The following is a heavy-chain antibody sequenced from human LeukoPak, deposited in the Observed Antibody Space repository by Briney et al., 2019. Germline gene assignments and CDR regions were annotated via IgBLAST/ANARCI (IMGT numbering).Heavy chain of an antibody. CDR1: GHTFTSYY. D-gene: IGHD5-18*01. V-gene: IGHV1-46*01. Sequence: ASVKVSCKASGHTFTSYYMHWVRQAPGQGLEWMGIINPSGGSTSYAQKFQGRVTMTRDTSTSTVYMELSSLRSEDTAVYYCARGISSGYSYGYFDYWGQGTLVTVSS. CDR3: ARGISSGYSYGYFDY. CDR2: INPSGGST. J-gene: IGHJ4*02.